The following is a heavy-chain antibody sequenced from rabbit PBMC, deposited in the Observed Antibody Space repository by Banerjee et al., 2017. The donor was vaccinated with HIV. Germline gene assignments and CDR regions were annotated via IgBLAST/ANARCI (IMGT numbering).Heavy chain of an antibody. CDR2: INTSSGNA. CDR1: GFSFSNRCV. CDR3: TRDFTGVIGWNFNL. J-gene: IGHJ4*01. V-gene: IGHV1S45*01. Sequence: QEQLEESGGDLVKPEGSLTLTCTASGFSFSNRCVMCWVRQTPGKGLEWIACINTSSGNAVYANWAKGRFTISKTSSTTVTLQMTSLTAADTATYFCTRDFTGVIGWNFNLWGPGPWSPS. D-gene: IGHD7-1*01.